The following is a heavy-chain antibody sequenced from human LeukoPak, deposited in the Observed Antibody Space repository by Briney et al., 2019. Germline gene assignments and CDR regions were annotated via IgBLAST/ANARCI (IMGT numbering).Heavy chain of an antibody. Sequence: ASVKVSCKASGYTFTSYGISWVRQAPGHGLEWMGIINPSGGSTSYAQKFQGRVTMTRDTSTSTVYMELSSLRSEDTAVYYCARDLRAMVRGVNAYYMDVWGKGTTVTISS. CDR1: GYTFTSYG. D-gene: IGHD3-10*01. V-gene: IGHV1-46*01. CDR3: ARDLRAMVRGVNAYYMDV. J-gene: IGHJ6*03. CDR2: INPSGGST.